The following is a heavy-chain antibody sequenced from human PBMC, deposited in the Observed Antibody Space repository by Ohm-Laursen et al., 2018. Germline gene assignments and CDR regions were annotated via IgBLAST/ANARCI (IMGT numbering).Heavy chain of an antibody. D-gene: IGHD3/OR15-3a*01. CDR3: ARGGRPRGTPPKYYYYGMDV. Sequence: GTLSLTCTVSGGSISSYYWSWIRQPAGKGLEWIGRIYTSGSTNYNPSLKSRVTMSVDTSKNQFSLKLSSVTAADTAVYYCARGGRPRGTPPKYYYYGMDVWGQGTTVTVSS. V-gene: IGHV4-4*07. CDR2: IYTSGST. CDR1: GGSISSYY. J-gene: IGHJ6*02.